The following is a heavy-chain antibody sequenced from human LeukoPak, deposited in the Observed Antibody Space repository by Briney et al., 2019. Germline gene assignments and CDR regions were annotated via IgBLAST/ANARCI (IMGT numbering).Heavy chain of an antibody. V-gene: IGHV3-30-3*01. Sequence: PGGSLRLSCVASGFSLRSYAMYWVRQAPGKGLERVALISYDGSIKLYADSVKGRFTISRDNSKNTLNLQMNSLRDEDSAVYYCSRDEGYYYYYGMDVWGQGTTVTVTS. CDR3: SRDEGYYYYYGMDV. CDR2: ISYDGSIK. J-gene: IGHJ6*02. CDR1: GFSLRSYA.